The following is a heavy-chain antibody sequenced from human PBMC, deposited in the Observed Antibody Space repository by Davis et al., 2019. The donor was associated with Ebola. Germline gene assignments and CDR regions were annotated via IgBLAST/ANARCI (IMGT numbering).Heavy chain of an antibody. CDR1: GGSFSGYY. J-gene: IGHJ6*02. CDR3: ARQVFYYGSGSYYSLYYYGMDV. Sequence: SETLSLTCAVYGGSFSGYYWSWIRQPPGKGLEWIGEINHSGSTNYNPSLKSRVTISVDTSKNQFSLKLSSVTAADTAVYYCARQVFYYGSGSYYSLYYYGMDVWGQGTTVTVSS. D-gene: IGHD3-10*01. CDR2: INHSGST. V-gene: IGHV4-34*01.